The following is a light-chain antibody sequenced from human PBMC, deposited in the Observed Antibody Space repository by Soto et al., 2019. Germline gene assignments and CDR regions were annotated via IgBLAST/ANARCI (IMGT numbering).Light chain of an antibody. Sequence: DIQMTQSPSTLSASVGDRVTITCRASQSISSWLAWYQQKPGKAPKLLIYDASNLESGVPSRFRGSGSGTEFTLTISSLQPDDFATYYCQQYNTYSWTFGQGTKV. J-gene: IGKJ1*01. CDR3: QQYNTYSWT. CDR1: QSISSW. CDR2: DAS. V-gene: IGKV1-5*01.